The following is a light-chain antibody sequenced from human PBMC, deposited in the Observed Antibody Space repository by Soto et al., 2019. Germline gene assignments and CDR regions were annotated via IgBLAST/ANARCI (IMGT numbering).Light chain of an antibody. CDR1: PTINNW. CDR3: QQYHTFWT. V-gene: IGKV1-5*01. CDR2: DVS. J-gene: IGKJ1*01. Sequence: IHMTHSPATLSASVLYRVTITCRASPTINNWLAWYQQKPGKAPELLIYDVSALKSGVPSRFSGSRSGTEFTLTISSLQPDDSATYYCQQYHTFWTFGQGTKVDIK.